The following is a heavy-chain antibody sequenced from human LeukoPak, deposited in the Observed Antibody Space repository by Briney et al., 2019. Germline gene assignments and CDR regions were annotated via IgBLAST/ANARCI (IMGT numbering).Heavy chain of an antibody. CDR1: GFTFSRYW. J-gene: IGHJ6*02. D-gene: IGHD2-2*03. V-gene: IGHV3-7*03. Sequence: GGSLRLSCVGSGFTFSRYWLNWVRQAPGKGLEWVANIKFDGSEKYYTDSVRGRFTVSRDNAKKSLHLEMSRLRAEDTAVYYCARDGYFFAMDVWGQGTTVTVSS. CDR2: IKFDGSEK. CDR3: ARDGYFFAMDV.